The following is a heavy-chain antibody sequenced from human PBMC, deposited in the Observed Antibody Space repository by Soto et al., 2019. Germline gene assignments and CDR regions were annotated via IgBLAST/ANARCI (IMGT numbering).Heavy chain of an antibody. Sequence: EVQLVESGGGLVRPGGSLRLSCAASGFTFSTYSMNWVRQAPGKGLEWVSSISSSSSYIYYADSVKGRFTISRDNAKNLTDLQRISPGGEGIAGYLNELLFPIISGEALWGRVALVT. V-gene: IGHV3-21*04. J-gene: IGHJ4*02. CDR2: ISSSSSYI. D-gene: IGHD3-3*01. CDR3: ELLFPIISGEAL. CDR1: GFTFSTYS.